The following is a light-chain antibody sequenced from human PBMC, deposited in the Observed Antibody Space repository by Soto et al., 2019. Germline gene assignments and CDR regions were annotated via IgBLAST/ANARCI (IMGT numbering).Light chain of an antibody. CDR3: VLYMGSGITV. CDR2: STN. J-gene: IGLJ7*01. Sequence: QAVVTQEPSFSVSPGGTVTLTCGLSSDLVSTSYYPGWYQQTPGQAPRTLIYSTNTRSSGVPDRFSGSILGNKAALTITGAQADDESDYYCVLYMGSGITVFGGGTQLTVL. V-gene: IGLV8-61*01. CDR1: SDLVSTSYY.